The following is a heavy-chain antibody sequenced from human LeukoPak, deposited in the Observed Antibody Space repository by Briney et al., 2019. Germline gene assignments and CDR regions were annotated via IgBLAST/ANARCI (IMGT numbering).Heavy chain of an antibody. CDR1: GGSISSAGFY. CDR3: ARPFKDTTVTSGFDY. J-gene: IGHJ4*02. Sequence: SQTLSLTCTVSGGSISSAGFYWGWVRQPAGKGLEWIGRMETSGTVSYNPSLRSRVTISIDTSKNQFSLRLTSVTAADTAVYYCARPFKDTTVTSGFDYWGQGTLVTVSS. CDR2: METSGTV. V-gene: IGHV4-61*02. D-gene: IGHD4-17*01.